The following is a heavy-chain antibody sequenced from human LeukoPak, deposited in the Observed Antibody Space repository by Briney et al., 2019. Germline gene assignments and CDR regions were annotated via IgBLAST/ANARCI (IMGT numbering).Heavy chain of an antibody. D-gene: IGHD6-19*01. Sequence: SVNVSYKASRGSFSSYAIIRVGQAPGQGLEWMGRIIPILGIANYAQKFQGRVTITADKSTSTAYMEPSSLRSEDTAVYYCASSGSGWYGWFAPWGQGTLVTVSS. CDR3: ASSGSGWYGWFAP. CDR1: RGSFSSYA. V-gene: IGHV1-69*04. CDR2: IIPILGIA. J-gene: IGHJ5*02.